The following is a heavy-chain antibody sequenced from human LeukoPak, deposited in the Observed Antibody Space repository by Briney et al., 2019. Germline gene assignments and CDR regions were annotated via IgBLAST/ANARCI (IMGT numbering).Heavy chain of an antibody. Sequence: PGRCLRLSCAASGFTFSSYAMHWVRQAPGKGLEWGAVISYDGSNKYYADSVKGRFTISRDNSKNTLYLQMNSLRAEDTAVYYCARGDNWNSYYYYYMDVWGKGTTVTVSS. J-gene: IGHJ6*03. D-gene: IGHD1-7*01. CDR3: ARGDNWNSYYYYYMDV. CDR1: GFTFSSYA. V-gene: IGHV3-30*04. CDR2: ISYDGSNK.